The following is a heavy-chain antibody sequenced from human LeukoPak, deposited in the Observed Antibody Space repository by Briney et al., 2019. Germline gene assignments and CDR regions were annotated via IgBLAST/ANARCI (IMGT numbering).Heavy chain of an antibody. Sequence: GGSLRLSCTASGFTFSSYAMSWVRQAPGKGLEWVSAISGSGGSTYYADSVKGRFTISRDNSKNTLYLQMNSLRAEDTAVYYCARDDYYDSSKYDYWGQGTLVTVSS. CDR2: ISGSGGST. CDR3: ARDDYYDSSKYDY. CDR1: GFTFSSYA. J-gene: IGHJ4*02. D-gene: IGHD3-22*01. V-gene: IGHV3-23*01.